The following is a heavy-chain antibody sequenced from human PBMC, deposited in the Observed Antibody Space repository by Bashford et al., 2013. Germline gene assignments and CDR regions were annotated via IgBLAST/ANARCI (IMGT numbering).Heavy chain of an antibody. J-gene: IGHJ4*02. V-gene: IGHV3-30*02. CDR3: AKDLGRDTAWGYFDY. CDR1: GITFRSYG. D-gene: IGHD5-18*01. CDR2: IQNDGSKE. Sequence: GGPVRLSCAASGITFRSYGMHWVRQAPGKGLEWVAGIQNDGSKEYYPDSMRGRFTISRDNFRKILYLQMNSLRAEDTAVYYCAKDLGRDTAWGYFDYWGQGTLVTVSS.